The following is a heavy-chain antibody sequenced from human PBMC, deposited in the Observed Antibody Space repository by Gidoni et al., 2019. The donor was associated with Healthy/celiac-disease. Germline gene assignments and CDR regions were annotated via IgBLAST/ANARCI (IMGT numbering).Heavy chain of an antibody. CDR1: GCSISSYY. J-gene: IGHJ6*03. Sequence: QVQLQESGPGLVKPSETLSLTCTVSGCSISSYYWSWIRPPAGKGLEWIGRIYTSGSTNYNPSLKSRVTMSVDTSKNQFSLKLSSVTAADTAVYYCAREDTIFGGGLHDYYMDVWGKGTTVTVSS. CDR3: AREDTIFGGGLHDYYMDV. CDR2: IYTSGST. V-gene: IGHV4-4*07. D-gene: IGHD3-3*01.